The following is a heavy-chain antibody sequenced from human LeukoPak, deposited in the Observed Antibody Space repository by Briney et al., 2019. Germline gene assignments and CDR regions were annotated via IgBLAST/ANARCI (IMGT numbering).Heavy chain of an antibody. D-gene: IGHD3-10*01. Sequence: GGSLRLSCADSGFTFSSYSMNWVRQAPGKGLEWVSSISSTSIYIYCADSVKGRFTISRDNAKNSLYLQMNSLRAEDTAVYYCARDPTTYGSGSYYYYFDYWGQGTLVTVSS. J-gene: IGHJ4*02. CDR3: ARDPTTYGSGSYYYYFDY. CDR1: GFTFSSYS. CDR2: ISSTSIYI. V-gene: IGHV3-21*01.